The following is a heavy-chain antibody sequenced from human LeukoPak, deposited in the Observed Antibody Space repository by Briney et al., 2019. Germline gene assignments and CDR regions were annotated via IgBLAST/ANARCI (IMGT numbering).Heavy chain of an antibody. CDR3: AKIRDGDHPHLNYYYYMDV. CDR1: GFTFSSYA. CDR2: ISHTGSAN. D-gene: IGHD4-17*01. J-gene: IGHJ6*03. Sequence: PGGSLRLSCAASGFTFSSYAMNWVRQAPGKGLEWVSYISHTGSANSYADSVKGRFTISRDNSKNTLYLQMNSLRAEDTAVYYCAKIRDGDHPHLNYYYYMDVWGKGTTVTISS. V-gene: IGHV3-48*03.